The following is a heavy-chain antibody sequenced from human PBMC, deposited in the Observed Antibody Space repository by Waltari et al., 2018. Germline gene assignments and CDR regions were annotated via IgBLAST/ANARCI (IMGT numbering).Heavy chain of an antibody. CDR1: GYTFTGYY. V-gene: IGHV1-2*02. CDR3: ARSKGDAVDI. J-gene: IGHJ3*02. CDR2: INAHSVCK. Sequence: QVQLVQSGAEVKKPGASVKVSCKASGYTFTGYYMHWVRQAPGQGLEWVGWINAHSVCKDYAQKFQGRVTMTRDTSISTAYMELSRLRSDDTAVYYCARSKGDAVDIWGQGTMVTVSS.